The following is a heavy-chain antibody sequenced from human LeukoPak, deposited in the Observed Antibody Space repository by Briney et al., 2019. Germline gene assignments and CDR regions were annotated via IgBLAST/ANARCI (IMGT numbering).Heavy chain of an antibody. CDR2: IKQDGSEK. CDR1: GFTFSSYW. Sequence: GGSLRPSCAASGFTFSSYWMSWVRQAPGKGLEWVANIKQDGSEKYYVDSVKGRFTITRDNAKNSLYLQMNSLRAEDTAVYYCARAAVYYDSSGYKYWGQGTLVTVSS. D-gene: IGHD3-22*01. V-gene: IGHV3-7*01. CDR3: ARAAVYYDSSGYKY. J-gene: IGHJ4*02.